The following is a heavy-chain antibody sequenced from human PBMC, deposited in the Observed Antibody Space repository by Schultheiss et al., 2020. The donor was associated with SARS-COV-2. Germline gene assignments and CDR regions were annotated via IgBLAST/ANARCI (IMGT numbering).Heavy chain of an antibody. Sequence: SETLSLTCTVSGGSISSGGYYWSWIRQPPGKGLEWIGYIYYSGSTNYNPSLKSRVTISVDRSKNQFSLKLSSVTAADTAVYYCARARVVPAAMLPYYYGMDVWGQGTTVTVSS. CDR3: ARARVVPAAMLPYYYGMDV. CDR2: IYYSGST. J-gene: IGHJ6*02. CDR1: GGSISSGGYY. D-gene: IGHD2-2*01. V-gene: IGHV4-61*08.